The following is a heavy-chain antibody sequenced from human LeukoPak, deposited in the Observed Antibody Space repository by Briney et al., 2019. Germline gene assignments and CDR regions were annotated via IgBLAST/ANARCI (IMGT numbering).Heavy chain of an antibody. CDR2: IYYSGRT. J-gene: IGHJ4*02. CDR1: GGSISSSGYY. V-gene: IGHV4-39*01. CDR3: TRTKLIAAPPDY. Sequence: PSETLSLTCTVSGGSISSSGYYWGWVRQPPGKGLEWIGNIYYSGRTYYNPSLKSRVTISVDTSQNQFSPKLSSVTAADTAVYYCTRTKLIAAPPDYWGQGTLVTVSS. D-gene: IGHD6-6*01.